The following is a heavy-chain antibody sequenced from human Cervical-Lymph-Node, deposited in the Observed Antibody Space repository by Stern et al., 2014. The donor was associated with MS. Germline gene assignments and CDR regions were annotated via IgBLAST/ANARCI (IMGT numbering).Heavy chain of an antibody. Sequence: EVQLVQSGAEVKKPGESLKISCKGSGYSFTIYWIGWVRQMPGKGLEWMGLLLPGDSYTRYSPTFQGQDTSSADKSINTAFLQWSSLKASDTTIYYCAARVRGSYFYWGQGTLVTVSS. J-gene: IGHJ4*02. CDR1: GYSFTIYW. V-gene: IGHV5-51*01. CDR2: LLPGDSYT. CDR3: AARVRGSYFY. D-gene: IGHD1-26*01.